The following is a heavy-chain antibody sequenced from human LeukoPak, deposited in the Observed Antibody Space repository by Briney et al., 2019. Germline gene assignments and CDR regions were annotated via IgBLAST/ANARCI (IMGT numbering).Heavy chain of an antibody. CDR2: INPNSGGT. J-gene: IGHJ4*02. CDR3: ATVLVAGTVFDY. CDR1: GYTFTGYY. Sequence: ASVKVSCKASGYTFTGYYMHWVRQAPGQGLEWMGRINPNSGGTNYAQKFQGRVTMTEDTSTDTAYMELSSLRSEDTAVYYCATVLVAGTVFDYWGQGTLVTVSS. D-gene: IGHD6-19*01. V-gene: IGHV1-2*06.